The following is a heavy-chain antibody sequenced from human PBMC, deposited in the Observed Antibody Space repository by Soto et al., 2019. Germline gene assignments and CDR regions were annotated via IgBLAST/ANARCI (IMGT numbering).Heavy chain of an antibody. D-gene: IGHD3-22*01. Sequence: LGESLKISCKGSGYSFTSYWIGWVRQKPGKGLEWMGNIYPGDSKTKYSPSFQGQVTISADKSISTAYLQWNSLKASDTAIYYCARLQRGYGSYFYDSNGYYPFDSWGQGTLVTVSS. CDR1: GYSFTSYW. J-gene: IGHJ4*02. CDR2: IYPGDSKT. V-gene: IGHV5-51*01. CDR3: ARLQRGYGSYFYDSNGYYPFDS.